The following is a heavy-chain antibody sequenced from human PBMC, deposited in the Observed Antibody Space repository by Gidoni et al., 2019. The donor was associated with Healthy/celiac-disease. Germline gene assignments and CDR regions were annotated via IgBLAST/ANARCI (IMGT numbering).Heavy chain of an antibody. D-gene: IGHD3-22*01. CDR1: GFTFSSYS. V-gene: IGHV3-21*01. CDR2: ISSSSSYI. Sequence: EVQLVESGGGLVKPGGSLSLSCAASGFTFSSYSMNWVRQAPGKGLEWVSSISSSSSYIYYADSVKGRFTISRDNAKNSLYLQMNSLRAEDTAVYYCARDPIYFYDSSSYWGQGTLVTVSS. CDR3: ARDPIYFYDSSSY. J-gene: IGHJ4*02.